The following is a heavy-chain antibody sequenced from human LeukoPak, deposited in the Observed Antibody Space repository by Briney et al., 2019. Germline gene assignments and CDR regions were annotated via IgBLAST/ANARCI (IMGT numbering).Heavy chain of an antibody. V-gene: IGHV3-7*01. CDR1: GFTFRNYW. Sequence: PGGSLRLSCAASGFTFRNYWMTWVRQAPGKGLERVANIKEDGSEKYYLDSVKGRFTISRDNAKNSLYLQMDSLRAEDPAVYYCTRDTPRGPSPLDYWGQGPLVTVSS. CDR2: IKEDGSEK. D-gene: IGHD3-10*01. CDR3: TRDTPRGPSPLDY. J-gene: IGHJ4*02.